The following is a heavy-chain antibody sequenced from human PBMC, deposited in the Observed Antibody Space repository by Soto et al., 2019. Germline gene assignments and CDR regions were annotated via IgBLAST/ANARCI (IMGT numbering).Heavy chain of an antibody. CDR2: FYHSGNS. V-gene: IGHV4-59*01. CDR3: ARISSVDPYGYVNGGLDV. D-gene: IGHD5-18*01. Sequence: SETLSLTCSVSGGSIRSYYWSWIRQSPEKXLEWIGYFYHSGNSNYNPSLKSRVTISVDTSKNQLSLSLRSVTAADTAVYFCARISSVDPYGYVNGGLDVWGQGPTVTVSS. CDR1: GGSIRSYY. J-gene: IGHJ6*02.